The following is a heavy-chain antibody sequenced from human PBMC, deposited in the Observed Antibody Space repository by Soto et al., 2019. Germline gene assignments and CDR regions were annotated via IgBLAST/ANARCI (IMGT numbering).Heavy chain of an antibody. J-gene: IGHJ6*01. Sequence: QVQLVQSGAEVKKPGSSVKVYCKASGGTFSSYTISWVRQAPGQGLEWMGRIIPILGLANYTQKFQGRVTITAHKSTSTAYMELRSLRSEDTAVYYCARLQQPVPFVYYYGMDVWGQGTTVTVSS. V-gene: IGHV1-69*02. D-gene: IGHD6-13*01. CDR1: GGTFSSYT. CDR3: ARLQQPVPFVYYYGMDV. CDR2: IIPILGLA.